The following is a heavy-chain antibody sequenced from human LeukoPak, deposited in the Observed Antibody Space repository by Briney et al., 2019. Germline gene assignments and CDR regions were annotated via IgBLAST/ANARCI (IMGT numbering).Heavy chain of an antibody. D-gene: IGHD4-17*01. CDR3: AKNGGSYGDYEVDY. V-gene: IGHV3-23*01. CDR2: ISGSGGST. Sequence: GGSLRLSCAASGFTFSSYAMSWVRQAPGKGLEWVSAISGSGGSTYYADSVKGRFTISRDNSKNTLYLQMNSLRAEDTAVYYCAKNGGSYGDYEVDYWGQGTLVTVSS. CDR1: GFTFSSYA. J-gene: IGHJ4*02.